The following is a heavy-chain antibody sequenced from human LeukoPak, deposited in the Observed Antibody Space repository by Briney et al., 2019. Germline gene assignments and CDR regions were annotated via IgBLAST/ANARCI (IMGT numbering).Heavy chain of an antibody. Sequence: SETLSLTCTASGGSISSYYWSWIRQPPGKGLEWIGYIYYSGSINYNPSLKSRVTISVDTSKNQFSLKLSSVTAADTAVYYCARSYSSGPVFAYWGQGTLVTVSS. D-gene: IGHD6-25*01. CDR3: ARSYSSGPVFAY. CDR1: GGSISSYY. V-gene: IGHV4-59*08. J-gene: IGHJ4*02. CDR2: IYYSGSI.